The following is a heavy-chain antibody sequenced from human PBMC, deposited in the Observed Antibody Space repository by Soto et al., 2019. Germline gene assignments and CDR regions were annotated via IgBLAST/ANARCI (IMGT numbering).Heavy chain of an antibody. V-gene: IGHV4-30-4*01. J-gene: IGHJ6*02. CDR3: ARGGLVVVGGYGMDV. CDR2: IYYSGST. Sequence: QVQLQESGPGLVKPSQTLSLTCTVSGGSISSGDYYWSWIRQPPGKGLEWIGYIYYSGSTYYNPSLKSRVTISVATSKNQFSLKLSSVTAADTAVYYCARGGLVVVGGYGMDVWGQGTTVTVSS. D-gene: IGHD2-2*01. CDR1: GGSISSGDYY.